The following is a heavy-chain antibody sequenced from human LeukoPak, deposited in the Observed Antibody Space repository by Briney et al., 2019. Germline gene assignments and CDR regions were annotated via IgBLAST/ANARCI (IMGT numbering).Heavy chain of an antibody. D-gene: IGHD2-8*02. V-gene: IGHV3-53*01. CDR3: ANLPTGKY. J-gene: IGHJ4*02. Sequence: PGGSLRPSCAASGFTVSSNYMSWVRQAPGKGLEWVSVIYSGGSAYYADSLKGRFTISRDNSKNTLYLQMNSLTAEDTAVYYCANLPTGKYWGQGTLVTVSS. CDR1: GFTVSSNY. CDR2: IYSGGSA.